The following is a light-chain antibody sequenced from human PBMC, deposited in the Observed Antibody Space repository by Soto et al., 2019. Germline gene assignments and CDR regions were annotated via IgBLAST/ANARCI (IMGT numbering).Light chain of an antibody. J-gene: IGLJ2*01. V-gene: IGLV2-8*01. CDR1: SSDVGGFNY. CDR2: EVS. Sequence: QSALTQPPSASGSPGQSVTISCTGTSSDVGGFNYVSWYQHHPGKAPKLMIYEVSKRPSGVPDRFSGSKSGNTASLTVPGLQAEDEADYYCSSYAGSNKGVFGGGTKLTVL. CDR3: SSYAGSNKGV.